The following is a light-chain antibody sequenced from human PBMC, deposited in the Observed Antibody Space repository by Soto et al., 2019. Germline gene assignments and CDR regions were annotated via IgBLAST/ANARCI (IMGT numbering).Light chain of an antibody. J-gene: IGLJ3*02. CDR2: LNSDGSH. Sequence: QLVLTQSPSASASLGASVKLTCTLSSGHSSYAIAWHQQQPEKGPRYLMKLNSDGSHSKGDGIPDRFSGSSSGAERYLTISSLQSEDEADYYCQTWALAPNWVFGGGTKLTVL. CDR3: QTWALAPNWV. V-gene: IGLV4-69*01. CDR1: SGHSSYA.